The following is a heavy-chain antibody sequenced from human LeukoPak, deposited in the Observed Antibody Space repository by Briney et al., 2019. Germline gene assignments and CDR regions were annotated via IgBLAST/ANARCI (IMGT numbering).Heavy chain of an antibody. CDR1: GFSFSSYA. J-gene: IGHJ4*02. CDR3: AKDPRTYYYGSGTYMFDY. CDR2: ISDSDTST. Sequence: GGSLRLSCAASGFSFSSYAMSWVRQAPGKGLEWVSAISDSDTSTYNADSVKGRFTISRDNSKNTMYLQMNSLRVEDTAVYYCAKDPRTYYYGSGTYMFDYWGQGTLVTVSS. V-gene: IGHV3-23*01. D-gene: IGHD3-10*01.